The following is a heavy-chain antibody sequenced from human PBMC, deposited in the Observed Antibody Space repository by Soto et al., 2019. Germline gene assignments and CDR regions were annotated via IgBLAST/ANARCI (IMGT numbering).Heavy chain of an antibody. D-gene: IGHD6-6*01. CDR1: GGSISSSSYY. Sequence: QLQLQESGPGLVKPSETLSLTCTVSGGSISSSSYYWGWIRQPPGKGLEWIGSIYYSGSTYYNPSLKSRVTISVDTSKNQFSLKLSSVTAADTTVYYCASLIAARSSEDYWGQGTLVTVSS. J-gene: IGHJ4*02. V-gene: IGHV4-39*01. CDR2: IYYSGST. CDR3: ASLIAARSSEDY.